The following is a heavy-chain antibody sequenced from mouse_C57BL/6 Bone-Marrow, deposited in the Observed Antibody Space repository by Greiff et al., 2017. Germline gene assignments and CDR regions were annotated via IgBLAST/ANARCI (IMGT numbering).Heavy chain of an antibody. Sequence: QVQLQQPGAELVMPGASVKLSCKASGYTFTSYWMHWVKQRPGQGLEWIGEIDPSDSYTNYNQKFKGKSTLTVDKSSSTAYMQLSSLTSVYSAVYYCAREIYYYGSSPPWFAYWGQGTLVTVSA. V-gene: IGHV1-69*01. CDR1: GYTFTSYW. CDR2: IDPSDSYT. D-gene: IGHD1-1*01. CDR3: AREIYYYGSSPPWFAY. J-gene: IGHJ3*01.